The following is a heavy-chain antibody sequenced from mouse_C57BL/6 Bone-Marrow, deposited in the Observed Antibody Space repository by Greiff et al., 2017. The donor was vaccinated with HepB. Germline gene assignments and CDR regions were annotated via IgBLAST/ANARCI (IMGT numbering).Heavy chain of an antibody. CDR2: IDPETGGT. Sequence: VQLVESGAELVRPGASVTLSCKASGYTFTDYEMHWVKQTPVHGLEWIGAIDPETGGTAYNQKFKGKAILTADKSSSTAYMELRSLTSEDSAVYYCTRAPRGDGYYSFDYWGQGTTLTVSS. J-gene: IGHJ2*01. D-gene: IGHD2-3*01. V-gene: IGHV1-15*01. CDR3: TRAPRGDGYYSFDY. CDR1: GYTFTDYE.